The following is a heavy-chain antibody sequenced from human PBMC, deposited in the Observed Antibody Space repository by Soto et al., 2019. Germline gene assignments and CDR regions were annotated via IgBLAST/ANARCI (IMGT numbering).Heavy chain of an antibody. CDR3: AHRVLRTVFGLVTTTAIYFDF. J-gene: IGHJ4*02. D-gene: IGHD3-3*01. CDR2: IYWDDDK. V-gene: IGHV2-5*02. CDR1: GFSLTTSGVG. Sequence: QITLKESGPTVVKPTETLTLTCTFSGFSLTTSGVGLGWVSQSPGKAPELLALIYWDDDKRYSTSLNSRLIITKDTSKNQVVLTMANVDPADTATYYCAHRVLRTVFGLVTTTAIYFDFWGPGTPVVVSS.